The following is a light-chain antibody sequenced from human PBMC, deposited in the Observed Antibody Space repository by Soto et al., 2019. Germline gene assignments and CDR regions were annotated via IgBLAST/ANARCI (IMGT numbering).Light chain of an antibody. V-gene: IGKV3-15*01. CDR3: QHYTNWPPWT. CDR2: GAS. Sequence: EIVMTQSPATLSVSPGERATLSCRASQSVSSNLAWYQQKPGQAPRLLIYGASTRATGIPARFSGSGSGTDFTLTITSLQSEDFASYYCQHYTNWPPWTFGQGTKVEIK. J-gene: IGKJ1*01. CDR1: QSVSSN.